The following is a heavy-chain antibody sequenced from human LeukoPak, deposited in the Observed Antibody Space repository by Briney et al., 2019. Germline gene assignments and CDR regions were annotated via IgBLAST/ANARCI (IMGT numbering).Heavy chain of an antibody. CDR2: ISYDGSNK. CDR3: ARDGGVGAKGAFDI. J-gene: IGHJ3*02. V-gene: IGHV3-30-3*01. Sequence: GGSLRLSCAASGFTFSSYAMHWVRQAPGKGLEWVAVISYDGSNKYYADSVKGRFTISRDNAKNTLYLQMNSLRAEDTAVYYCARDGGVGAKGAFDIWGQGTMVTVSS. CDR1: GFTFSSYA. D-gene: IGHD1-26*01.